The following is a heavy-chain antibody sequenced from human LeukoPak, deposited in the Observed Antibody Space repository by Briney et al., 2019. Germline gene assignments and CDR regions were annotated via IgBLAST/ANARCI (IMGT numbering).Heavy chain of an antibody. CDR1: GDSISPYY. CDR2: IYYSGST. D-gene: IGHD2-15*01. Sequence: SETLSLTCTVSGDSISPYYWSWIRQPPGKGLEWIGYIYYSGSTNYNPSLKSRVTISVDTSKNQFSLKLSSVTAADTAVYYCARDHCSGGSCYGNWFDPWGQGTLVTVSS. J-gene: IGHJ5*02. V-gene: IGHV4-59*12. CDR3: ARDHCSGGSCYGNWFDP.